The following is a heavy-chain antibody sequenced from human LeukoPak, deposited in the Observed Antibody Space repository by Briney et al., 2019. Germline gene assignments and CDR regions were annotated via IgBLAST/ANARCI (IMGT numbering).Heavy chain of an antibody. Sequence: GGSLRLSCAASGFTFSSYGMHWVRQAPGKGLEWVAFIRYDGSNKYYADSVKGRFTISRDNSKNTLYLQMNSLRAEDTAVYYCAKGVYNWSDWDPPIDYWGQGTLVTVSS. CDR3: AKGVYNWSDWDPPIDY. V-gene: IGHV3-30*02. J-gene: IGHJ4*02. CDR1: GFTFSSYG. D-gene: IGHD1-20*01. CDR2: IRYDGSNK.